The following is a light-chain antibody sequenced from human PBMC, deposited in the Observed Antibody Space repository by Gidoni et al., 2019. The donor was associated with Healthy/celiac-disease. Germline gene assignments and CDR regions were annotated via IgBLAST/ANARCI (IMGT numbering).Light chain of an antibody. J-gene: IGLJ3*02. CDR1: SLRSYY. CDR2: GKN. V-gene: IGLV3-19*01. Sequence: SSELTQEPAVSVSLGQTVRITCQGDSLRSYYASWYQQKPGQAPVLVIYGKNNRPAGIPDRFSGSSSGNKDSLTITGAQAEDEADYYCNSRDSSGNHWVFGGGTKLTVL. CDR3: NSRDSSGNHWV.